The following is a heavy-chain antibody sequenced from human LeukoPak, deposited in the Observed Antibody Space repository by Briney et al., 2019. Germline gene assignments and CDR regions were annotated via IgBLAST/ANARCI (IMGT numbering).Heavy chain of an antibody. CDR3: ARVAYGALPDY. J-gene: IGHJ4*02. D-gene: IGHD4-17*01. CDR1: GFTFSSYA. V-gene: IGHV3-30-3*01. CDR2: ISYDGSNK. Sequence: PGGSLRLSCAASGFTFSSYAMHWVRQAPGKGLEWVAVISYDGSNKYYADSVKGRFTISRDNSKNTLYLQMNSLRAEDTAVYYCARVAYGALPDYWGQGTLVTVSS.